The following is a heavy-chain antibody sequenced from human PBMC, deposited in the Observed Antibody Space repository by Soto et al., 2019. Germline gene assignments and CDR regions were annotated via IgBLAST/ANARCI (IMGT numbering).Heavy chain of an antibody. CDR2: IIPIFGTA. CDR1: GGTFSSYA. J-gene: IGHJ6*02. D-gene: IGHD1-20*01. CDR3: AREHDNWNDEIYYYSGMXV. V-gene: IGHV1-69*06. Sequence: SVKVSCKASGGTFSSYAISWVRQAPGQGLEWMGGIIPIFGTANYAQKFQGRVTITADKSTSTAYMELSSLRSEDTAVYYCAREHDNWNDEIYYYSGMXVWGQGTTVTVSS.